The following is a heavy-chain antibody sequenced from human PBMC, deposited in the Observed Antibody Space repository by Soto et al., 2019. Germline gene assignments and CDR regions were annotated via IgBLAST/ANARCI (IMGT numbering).Heavy chain of an antibody. J-gene: IGHJ4*02. D-gene: IGHD1-7*01. CDR3: ARDPPTGTTLEWADS. CDR1: GFSFSSDS. Sequence: EVQLVESGGGLVKPGGSLRLSCAASGFSFSSDSMGWVRQAPGKGLEWVSSISSSGSFKNYADSVKGRFTISRDNAKNSLYLLLSGLKEEDTAVYYCARDPPTGTTLEWADSWGQGTLVTVSS. CDR2: ISSSGSFK. V-gene: IGHV3-21*01.